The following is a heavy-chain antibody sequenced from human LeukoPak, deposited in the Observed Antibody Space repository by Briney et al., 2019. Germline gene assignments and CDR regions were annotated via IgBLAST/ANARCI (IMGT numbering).Heavy chain of an antibody. CDR3: ARDRVVRSGGTCSLSGLDV. J-gene: IGHJ6*02. D-gene: IGHD2-15*01. CDR2: ISSSGSYI. V-gene: IGHV3-21*01. CDR1: GFTFTKYG. Sequence: GGSLRLSCAASGFTFTKYGMNWVRQAPGKGLEWVSSISSSGSYIYYADSVKGRFTISRDNAKNSLYLQMNSLGAEDTAVYYCARDRVVRSGGTCSLSGLDVWGQGTTVTVSS.